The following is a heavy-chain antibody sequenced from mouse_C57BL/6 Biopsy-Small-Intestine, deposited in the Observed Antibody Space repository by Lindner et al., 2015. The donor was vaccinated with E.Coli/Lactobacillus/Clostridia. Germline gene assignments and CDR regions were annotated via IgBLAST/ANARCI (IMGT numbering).Heavy chain of an antibody. CDR3: ARSYYYGSSYVWFAY. CDR2: INPSTGGT. J-gene: IGHJ3*01. Sequence: VQLQESGPELVKPGASVKISCKASGYSFTDHFMNWVKQSPEKSLEWIGEINPSTGGTTYNQKFKAKATLTVDKSSSTAYMQLKSLTSEDSAVYYCARSYYYGSSYVWFAYWGQGTLVTVSA. V-gene: IGHV1-42*01. CDR1: GYSFTDHF. D-gene: IGHD1-1*01.